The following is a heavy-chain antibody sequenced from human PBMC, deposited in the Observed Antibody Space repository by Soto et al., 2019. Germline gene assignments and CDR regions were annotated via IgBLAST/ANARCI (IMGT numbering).Heavy chain of an antibody. CDR2: IFSNDDK. D-gene: IGHD2-2*01. CDR1: GWSLSKGSLG. J-gene: IGHJ5*02. CDR3: AVIKDCSRTACYSASFDP. Sequence: SGPTLVNPTETLTLTCTVSGWSLSKGSLGVSWIRQPPGKALEWLAHIFSNDDKSYSTSLKSRLTISNDNYRSQVVITITNIDPVDSATYYCAVIKDCSRTACYSASFDPWGGGSLGTVSS. V-gene: IGHV2-26*01.